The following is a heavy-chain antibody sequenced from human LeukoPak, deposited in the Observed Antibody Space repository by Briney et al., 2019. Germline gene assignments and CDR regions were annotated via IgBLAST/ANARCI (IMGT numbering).Heavy chain of an antibody. D-gene: IGHD6-13*01. V-gene: IGHV3-9*01. Sequence: SLGISCAASGLTFVDYAMHWVRQAPGKGLERLSGSIWHSGSIGYADAVKGRFTISRDNAKNSLYLQMSSLRSEDTALYYCAKDMGIAAAGSGFPFDYWGQGTLVTVSS. J-gene: IGHJ4*02. CDR3: AKDMGIAAAGSGFPFDY. CDR1: GLTFVDYA. CDR2: SIWHSGSI.